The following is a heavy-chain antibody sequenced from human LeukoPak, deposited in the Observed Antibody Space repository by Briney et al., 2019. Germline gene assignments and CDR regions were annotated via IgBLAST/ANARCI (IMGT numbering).Heavy chain of an antibody. Sequence: SETLSLTCTVSGGSIGGTSDYWGWLRQPPGKGLEWIGYIYHSGSTYYNPSLKSRVTISVDTSKNQFSLKLSSVTAADTAIYYCARDGRAGSLFAYWGQGTLVTVSS. CDR3: ARDGRAGSLFAY. D-gene: IGHD6-19*01. CDR2: IYHSGST. V-gene: IGHV4-39*07. J-gene: IGHJ4*02. CDR1: GGSIGGTSDY.